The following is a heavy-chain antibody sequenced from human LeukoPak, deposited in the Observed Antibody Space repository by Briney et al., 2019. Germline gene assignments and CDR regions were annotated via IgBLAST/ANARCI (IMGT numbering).Heavy chain of an antibody. CDR3: VRANGDPRGYYMDV. CDR2: IKSKTDGGTT. Sequence: GGSLRLSCAASGFTFINAWMSWVRQAPGKGLEWVGRIKSKTDGGTTDYAAPVKGRFTISRDDSKNTLYLQMNSLKTEDTAVYYCVRANGDPRGYYMDVWGKGTTVIISS. D-gene: IGHD4-17*01. V-gene: IGHV3-15*01. J-gene: IGHJ6*03. CDR1: GFTFINAW.